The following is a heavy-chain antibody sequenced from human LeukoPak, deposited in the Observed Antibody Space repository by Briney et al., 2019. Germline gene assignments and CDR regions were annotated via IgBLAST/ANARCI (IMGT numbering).Heavy chain of an antibody. CDR2: IYYSGRT. V-gene: IGHV4-39*01. Sequence: ASETLSLTCTVSGGSISSNSYYWGWIRQPPGKGLEWIGSIYYSGRTYYNPSLKSRVTISVDTSKNQFSLKLSSVTAADTAVYYCARVKFGRITIRVFDYWGQGTLVTVSS. D-gene: IGHD3-10*01. CDR1: GGSISSNSYY. CDR3: ARVKFGRITIRVFDY. J-gene: IGHJ4*02.